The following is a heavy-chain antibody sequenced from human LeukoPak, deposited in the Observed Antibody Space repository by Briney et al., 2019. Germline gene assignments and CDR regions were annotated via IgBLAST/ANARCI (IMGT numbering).Heavy chain of an antibody. V-gene: IGHV3-15*01. J-gene: IGHJ4*02. CDR1: GFIFNNVW. D-gene: IGHD1-26*01. CDR2: IKSITDGGTT. Sequence: GGSLRLSCEASGFIFNNVWMSWVRQAPGKGLEWVGRIKSITDGGTTDYAAPVRGRFTISRDASTSTLYLQMDSLKTEDTAVYYCTTDRVSYHYFDDWGQGTLVTVSS. CDR3: TTDRVSYHYFDD.